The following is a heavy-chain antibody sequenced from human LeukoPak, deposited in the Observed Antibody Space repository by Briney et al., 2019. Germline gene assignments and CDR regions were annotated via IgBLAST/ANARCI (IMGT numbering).Heavy chain of an antibody. V-gene: IGHV1-69*04. CDR3: ARDPYYYDSSGYYTKWFDP. J-gene: IGHJ5*02. CDR2: IIPIIGIA. Sequence: ASVKVSCKASGGTFSSHAISWVRQAPGQGLEWMGRIIPIIGIANYAQKFQGRVTITADKSTSTAYMELSSLRFEDTAVYYCARDPYYYDSSGYYTKWFDPWGQGTLVSVSS. CDR1: GGTFSSHA. D-gene: IGHD3-22*01.